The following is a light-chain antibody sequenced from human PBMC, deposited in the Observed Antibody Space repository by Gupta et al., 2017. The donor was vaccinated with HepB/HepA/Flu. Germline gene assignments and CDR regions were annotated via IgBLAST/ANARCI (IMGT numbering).Light chain of an antibody. CDR1: QTVLYSYDRKNY. J-gene: IGKJ1*01. Sequence: DIVLTQSPESLAVSLGERATINCKSSQTVLYSYDRKNYLAWYQQKPGKPPKVLIYEASIRAAGGPDRFSGSGSGTDFTLTVSTLQAEDVAVYYCHQYYSVPRTFGQGTKVEI. CDR2: EAS. CDR3: HQYYSVPRT. V-gene: IGKV4-1*01.